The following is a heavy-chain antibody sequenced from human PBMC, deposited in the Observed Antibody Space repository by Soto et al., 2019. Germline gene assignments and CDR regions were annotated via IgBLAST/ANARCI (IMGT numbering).Heavy chain of an antibody. V-gene: IGHV3-23*01. D-gene: IGHD6-19*01. J-gene: IGHJ4*02. CDR1: GFTFSSYA. CDR2: ISGSGGST. Sequence: GGSLRLSCAASGFTFSSYAMSWVRQAPGKGLEWVSAISGSGGSTYYEDSVKGRFTISRDNSKNTLYLQMNSLRAEDTAVYYCAKSISGEQWLVLTREVRYFDYWGQGTLVTVSS. CDR3: AKSISGEQWLVLTREVRYFDY.